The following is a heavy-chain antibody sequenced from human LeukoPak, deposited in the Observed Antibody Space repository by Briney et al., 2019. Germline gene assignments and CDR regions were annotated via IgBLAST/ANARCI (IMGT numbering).Heavy chain of an antibody. CDR1: GGTFSSYA. CDR3: ARVSDYVWGSYLPLDY. D-gene: IGHD3-16*02. J-gene: IGHJ4*02. Sequence: GASVKVSCKASGGTFSSYAISWVRQAPGQGLEWMGGIIPIFGTANYAQKFQGRVTITADESTSTAYMELSSLRSDDTAVYYCARVSDYVWGSYLPLDYWGQGTLVTVSS. CDR2: IIPIFGTA. V-gene: IGHV1-69*01.